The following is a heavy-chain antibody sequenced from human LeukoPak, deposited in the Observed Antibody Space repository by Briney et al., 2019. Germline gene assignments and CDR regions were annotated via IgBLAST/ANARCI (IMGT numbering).Heavy chain of an antibody. CDR3: ARDSGRYYNYFDY. CDR1: GYTFTGYY. J-gene: IGHJ4*02. CDR2: INPNSGGT. Sequence: ASVKVSCKASGYTFTGYYIHGVRQAPGQGLEWMGWINPNSGGTGYAQEFQSRVTMTGDTSISAAYMELSSLRSDDTAVYYCARDSGRYYNYFDYWAQGTLVTVSS. D-gene: IGHD3-10*01. V-gene: IGHV1-2*02.